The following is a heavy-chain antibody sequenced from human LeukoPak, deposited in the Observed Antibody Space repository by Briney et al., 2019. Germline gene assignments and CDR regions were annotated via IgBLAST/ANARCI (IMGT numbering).Heavy chain of an antibody. CDR3: ARWWRYYYYYMDV. CDR2: INHRGNT. D-gene: IGHD2-15*01. J-gene: IGHJ6*03. CDR1: GGSFNDNF. Sequence: PSETLSLTCAVSGGSFNDNFYNWIRQSPGKGLEWIGEINHRGNTNYNPSLKSRVTISVDTSKSQFSLRLTSVTAADTAVYYCARWWRYYYYYMDVWGKGTTVTVSS. V-gene: IGHV4-34*01.